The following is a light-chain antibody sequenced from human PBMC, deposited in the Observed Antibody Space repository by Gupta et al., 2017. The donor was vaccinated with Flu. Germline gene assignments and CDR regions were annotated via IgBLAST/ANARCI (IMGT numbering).Light chain of an antibody. CDR3: QSYDNSLSGSKV. J-gene: IGLJ3*02. V-gene: IGLV1-40*01. CDR1: TSHIGAGYD. CDR2: GNN. Sequence: QFVLTQPPPVSGAPGQMVTISCTGSTSHIGAGYDVHWYQQVPGRAPKRLNFGNNNRPSGVADRFSGSKSGTSASLAIAGLQAEDEADYYCQSYDNSLSGSKVFGGGTKLTVL.